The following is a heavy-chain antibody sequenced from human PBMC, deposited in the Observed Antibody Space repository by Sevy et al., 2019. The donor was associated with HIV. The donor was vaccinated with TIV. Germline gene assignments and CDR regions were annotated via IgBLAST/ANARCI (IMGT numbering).Heavy chain of an antibody. D-gene: IGHD2-2*01. CDR3: ARDCSSTSCLWGLDV. CDR1: GFTFSNFW. CDR2: IKRDGSEK. Sequence: GGSLRLSCAASGFTFSNFWMSWVRQAPGKGLEWVANIKRDGSEKYYMAFVKGRFTISRDNAKKSMYLQMNSLRAEDTAIYFCARDCSSTSCLWGLDVWGQGTTVTVSS. V-gene: IGHV3-7*03. J-gene: IGHJ6*02.